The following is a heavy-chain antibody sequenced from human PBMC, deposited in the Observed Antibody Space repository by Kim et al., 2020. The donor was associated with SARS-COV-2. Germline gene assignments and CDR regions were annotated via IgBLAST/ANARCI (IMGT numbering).Heavy chain of an antibody. J-gene: IGHJ5*02. V-gene: IGHV4-59*13. CDR2: IYYSGST. CDR1: GGSISSYY. CDR3: ARSIAAAGTDNWFDP. Sequence: SETLSLTCTVSGGSISSYYWSWIRQPPGKGLEWIGYIYYSGSTNYNPSLKSRVTISVDTSKNQFSLKLSSVTAADTAVYYCARSIAAAGTDNWFDPWGQGTLVTVSS. D-gene: IGHD6-13*01.